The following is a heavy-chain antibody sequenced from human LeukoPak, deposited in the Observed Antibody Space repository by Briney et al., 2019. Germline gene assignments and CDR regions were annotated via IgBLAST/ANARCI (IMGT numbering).Heavy chain of an antibody. CDR2: ISSSSSTI. D-gene: IGHD3-10*01. J-gene: IGHJ3*02. Sequence: PGGSLRLSCAASGFTFSSYAMSWVRQAPGKGLEWVSYISSSSSTIYYADSVKGRFTISRDNAKNSLYLQMNSLRAEDTAVYYCARSGQRVDYYGSGSLGAFDIWGQGTMVTVSS. CDR3: ARSGQRVDYYGSGSLGAFDI. V-gene: IGHV3-48*04. CDR1: GFTFSSYA.